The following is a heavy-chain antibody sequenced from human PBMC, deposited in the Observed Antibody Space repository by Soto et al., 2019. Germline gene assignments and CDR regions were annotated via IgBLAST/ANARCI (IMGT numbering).Heavy chain of an antibody. Sequence: SETLSLTCTVSGGSISSYYWSWIRQPPGKGLEWIGYIYYSGSTNYNPSLKSRVTISVDTSKNQFSLKLSSVTAADTAVYYCARDRNDILTDDAFDIWGQGTMVTVSS. CDR1: GGSISSYY. CDR3: ARDRNDILTDDAFDI. D-gene: IGHD3-9*01. V-gene: IGHV4-59*01. CDR2: IYYSGST. J-gene: IGHJ3*02.